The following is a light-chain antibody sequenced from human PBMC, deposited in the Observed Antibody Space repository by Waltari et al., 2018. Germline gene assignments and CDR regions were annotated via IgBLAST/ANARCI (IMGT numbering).Light chain of an antibody. Sequence: QSALTQPASVSGSPGQSITISCTGTSSYVGSYNYVSWYQQHPGKAPKLLIFEVTDRPSGVSNRFSGSKSGNTASLTISGLQAEDEADYYCSSYTRTTTLYVFGTGTKVTVL. J-gene: IGLJ1*01. V-gene: IGLV2-14*03. CDR3: SSYTRTTTLYV. CDR2: EVT. CDR1: SSYVGSYNY.